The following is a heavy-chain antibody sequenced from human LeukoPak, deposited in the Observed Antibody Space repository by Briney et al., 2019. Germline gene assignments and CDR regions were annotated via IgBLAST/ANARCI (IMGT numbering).Heavy chain of an antibody. V-gene: IGHV5-51*01. CDR3: ARGYGDFRYYYYYYMDV. CDR2: IYPGDSDT. Sequence: GESLKISCKGSGYSFTSYWIGWGRQMPGKGLEGMGIIYPGDSDTRYSPSFQGQVTISADKSISTAYLQWSSLKASDTAMYYCARGYGDFRYYYYYYMDVWGKGTTVTVSS. D-gene: IGHD4-17*01. CDR1: GYSFTSYW. J-gene: IGHJ6*03.